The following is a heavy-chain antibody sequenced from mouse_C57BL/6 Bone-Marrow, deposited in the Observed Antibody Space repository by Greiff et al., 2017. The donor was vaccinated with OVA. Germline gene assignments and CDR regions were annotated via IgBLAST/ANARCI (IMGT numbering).Heavy chain of an antibody. CDR2: IYPGDGDI. Sequence: VQLQQSGPELVKPGASVKISCKASGYAFSSSWMNWVQQRPGKGLEWIGWIYPGDGDIKYNGKFKGKATLTADKSSSTAYMQLSSLTSEDSAVYVCARSRGLHWYFDVWGTGTTVTVSS. CDR3: ARSRGLHWYFDV. V-gene: IGHV1-82*01. J-gene: IGHJ1*03. D-gene: IGHD2-2*01. CDR1: GYAFSSSW.